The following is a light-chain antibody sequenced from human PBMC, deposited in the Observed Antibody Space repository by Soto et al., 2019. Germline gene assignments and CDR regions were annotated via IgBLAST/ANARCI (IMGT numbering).Light chain of an antibody. V-gene: IGKV3-15*01. CDR1: QSVSSN. Sequence: EIVMTQSTATLSVSPGERATLSCRASQSVSSNLAWYQQKPGQAPRLLIYGASTRATGIPARFSGSGSGTEFTLSISSLLSEDFAVYYCQHYNNWPPLTFGGGTKVEIK. J-gene: IGKJ4*01. CDR3: QHYNNWPPLT. CDR2: GAS.